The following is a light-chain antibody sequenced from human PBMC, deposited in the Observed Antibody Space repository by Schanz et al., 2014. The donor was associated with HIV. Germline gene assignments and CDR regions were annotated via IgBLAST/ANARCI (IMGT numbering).Light chain of an antibody. CDR1: DSKIGIQA. Sequence: QSVLTQTPSVSATPGQRVAMSCSRTDSKIGIQAISWYQQVPGTAPKLLIYSDNQRPSGVSLRFSGFKSATSASLAISGLQSEDEADYYCAAWDVNLNGPVFGGGTKLTVL. J-gene: IGLJ2*01. V-gene: IGLV1-44*01. CDR2: SDN. CDR3: AAWDVNLNGPV.